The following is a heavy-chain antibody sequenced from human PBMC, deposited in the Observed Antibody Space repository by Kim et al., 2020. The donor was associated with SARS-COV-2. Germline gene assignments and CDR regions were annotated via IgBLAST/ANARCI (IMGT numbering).Heavy chain of an antibody. V-gene: IGHV5-51*01. CDR2: IYPGDSDT. J-gene: IGHJ4*02. CDR3: ARSYDSSGYYYYYFDY. D-gene: IGHD3-22*01. CDR1: GYSFTSYW. Sequence: GESLKISCKGSGYSFTSYWIGWVRQMPGKGLEWMGIIYPGDSDTRYSPSFQGQVTISADKSISTAYLQWSSLKASDTAMYYCARSYDSSGYYYYYFDYWGQGTLVTVSS.